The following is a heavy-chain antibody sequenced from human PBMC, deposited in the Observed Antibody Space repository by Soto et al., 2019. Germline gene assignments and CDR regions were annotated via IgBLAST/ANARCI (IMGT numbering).Heavy chain of an antibody. CDR3: ASPTMTSTSFYYAMDV. Sequence: LGESLKISCKTSGHRFTTYWISWFRQMPVKGLEYMGKINPTDSETNYSPSFEGHVTFSVDRSTSTAYVRWNSLKASDTAMYYCASPTMTSTSFYYAMDVWGQGTTVTVSS. CDR1: GHRFTTYW. CDR2: INPTDSET. J-gene: IGHJ6*02. V-gene: IGHV5-10-1*01. D-gene: IGHD4-17*01.